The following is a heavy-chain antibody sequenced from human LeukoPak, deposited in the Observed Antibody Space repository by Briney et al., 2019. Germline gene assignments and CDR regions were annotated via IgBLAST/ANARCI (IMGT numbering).Heavy chain of an antibody. D-gene: IGHD5-18*01. CDR2: ISSSSSTI. Sequence: PGGSLRLSCAASGFTFSSYSMNWVRQAPGKGLERVSYISSSSSTIYYADSVKGRFTISRDNAKNSLYLQMNSLRAEDTAVYYCARGPRGYSNSEDWGQGTLVTVSS. CDR3: ARGPRGYSNSED. J-gene: IGHJ4*02. CDR1: GFTFSSYS. V-gene: IGHV3-48*01.